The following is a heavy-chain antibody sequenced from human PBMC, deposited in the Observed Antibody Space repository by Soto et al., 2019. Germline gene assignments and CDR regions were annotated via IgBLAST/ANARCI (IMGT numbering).Heavy chain of an antibody. Sequence: QVPLQESGPGLVKPSQTLSLTCTVSGGSISSGDYYWSWIRQPPGKGLEWIGYIYYSGSTYYNPSLKSRVTISVDTSKNQFSLKLSSVTAAATAVYYCARERPDGARLDPWGQGTLVTVSS. J-gene: IGHJ5*02. CDR3: ARERPDGARLDP. V-gene: IGHV4-30-4*01. CDR1: GGSISSGDYY. D-gene: IGHD6-6*01. CDR2: IYYSGST.